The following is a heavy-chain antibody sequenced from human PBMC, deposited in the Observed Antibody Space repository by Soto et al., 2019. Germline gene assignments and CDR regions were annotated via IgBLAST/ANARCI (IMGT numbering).Heavy chain of an antibody. CDR1: GFTFSYYW. CDR3: ARGDCVGGTCYSLAGSFYYYMDV. V-gene: IGHV3-74*01. Sequence: VQLVESGGGLVQPGGSLRLSCAASGFTFSYYWMYWVRQAPGKGLVWVSRINSDGSVSSYADSVKGRLTISRDNVKNTLYLQMNSLRAEDTAVYYCARGDCVGGTCYSLAGSFYYYMDVWGTGTTVTVFS. D-gene: IGHD2-15*01. CDR2: INSDGSVS. J-gene: IGHJ6*03.